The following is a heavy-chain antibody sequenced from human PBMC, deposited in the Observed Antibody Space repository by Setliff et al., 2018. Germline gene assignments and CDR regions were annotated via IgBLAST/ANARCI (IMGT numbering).Heavy chain of an antibody. CDR1: GYSFASYG. CDR3: ARSWRAGALNHFDY. CDR2: ISGYNGDT. D-gene: IGHD3-3*01. Sequence: ASVKVSCKTSGYSFASYGVSWVRQAPGQGLEWMGWISGYNGDTNYAPEFQGRVTMTTDTSTSTGYMELRRLRSDDTAVYYCARSWRAGALNHFDYWGQGSRVTVSS. J-gene: IGHJ4*02. V-gene: IGHV1-18*01.